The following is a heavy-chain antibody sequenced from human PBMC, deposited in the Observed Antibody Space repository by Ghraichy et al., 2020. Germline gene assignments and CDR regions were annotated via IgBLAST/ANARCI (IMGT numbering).Heavy chain of an antibody. D-gene: IGHD3-16*02. CDR2: ISHSGST. CDR3: ARGSFGPRYDYVWGSSRYHFGV. J-gene: IGHJ6*02. CDR1: GGSFSNYY. Sequence: SETLSLTCAVYGGSFSNYYWSWIRQPPGKGLEWLGEISHSGSTNYNPSLKSRVTISVDTSKNHFSLKLSSVTAADTAVYYCARGSFGPRYDYVWGSSRYHFGVWCQGTTVTVSS. V-gene: IGHV4-34*01.